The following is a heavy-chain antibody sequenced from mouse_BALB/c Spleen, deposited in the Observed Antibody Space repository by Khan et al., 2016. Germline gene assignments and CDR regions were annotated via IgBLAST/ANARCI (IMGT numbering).Heavy chain of an antibody. V-gene: IGHV3-2*02. CDR2: ISYSGST. CDR1: GYSITSDYA. Sequence: EVQLQESGPGLVKPSQSLSLTCTVTGYSITSDYAWNWIRQFPGNKLEWMGYISYSGSTSYNPSLKSRISITRDTSKKQFFLQLNSVTTEDTATYYCARNYGSSYFDYWGQGTTLTVSS. CDR3: ARNYGSSYFDY. D-gene: IGHD1-1*01. J-gene: IGHJ2*01.